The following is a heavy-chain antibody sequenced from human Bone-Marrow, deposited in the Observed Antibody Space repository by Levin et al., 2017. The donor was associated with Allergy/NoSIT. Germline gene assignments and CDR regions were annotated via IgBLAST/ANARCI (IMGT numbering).Heavy chain of an antibody. D-gene: IGHD6-19*01. Sequence: GGSLRLSCAASGFTFDDYTMHWVRQAPQRGLEWVSLISWDASTTYYADSVRGRFTISRDNSKNALYPQMNSLTTEDTALYYCAKDLSPRIAVTGNIEYWGQGTLVTVSS. V-gene: IGHV3-43*01. CDR1: GFTFDDYT. J-gene: IGHJ4*02. CDR3: AKDLSPRIAVTGNIEY. CDR2: ISWDASTT.